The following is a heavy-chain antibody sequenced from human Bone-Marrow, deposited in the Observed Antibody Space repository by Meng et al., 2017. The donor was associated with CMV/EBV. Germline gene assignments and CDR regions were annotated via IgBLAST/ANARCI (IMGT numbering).Heavy chain of an antibody. J-gene: IGHJ6*01. CDR1: GLTFSRHW. CDR2: INSDGSST. CDR3: ARGAYIVLMVYAIEPRLYGMVV. Sequence: GESLKISYVASGLTFSRHWMHWVRQAPGKGLVWVSRINSDGSSTSYADSVKGRFTISRDNAKNTLYLQMNSLRAEDTAVYDCARGAYIVLMVYAIEPRLYGMVVWGQGTTVTGSS. D-gene: IGHD2-8*01. V-gene: IGHV3-74*01.